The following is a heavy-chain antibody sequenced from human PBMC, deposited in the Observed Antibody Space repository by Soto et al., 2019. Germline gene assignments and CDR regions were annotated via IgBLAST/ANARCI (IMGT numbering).Heavy chain of an antibody. V-gene: IGHV4-30-2*01. CDR1: GGSISSGGYS. Sequence: SETLSLTCAVSGGSISSGGYSWSWIRQPPGKGLEWIGYIYHSGSTYYNPSLKSRVTISVDRSKNQFSLKLSSVTAADTAVYYCARARDYGDYEGGDWFDPWGQGTLVTVSS. CDR3: ARARDYGDYEGGDWFDP. CDR2: IYHSGST. J-gene: IGHJ5*02. D-gene: IGHD4-17*01.